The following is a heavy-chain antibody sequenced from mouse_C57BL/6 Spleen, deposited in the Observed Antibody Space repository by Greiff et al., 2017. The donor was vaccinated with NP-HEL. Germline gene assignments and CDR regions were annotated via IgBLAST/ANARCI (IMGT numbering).Heavy chain of an antibody. Sequence: QVTLKVSGPGILQPSQTLSLTCSFSGFSLSTFGMGVGWIRQPSGKGLEWLAHIWWDDDKYYNPALKSRLTISKDTSKNQVFLKIANVDTADTATYYCARMSSNWESHYYAMDYWGQGTSVTVSS. J-gene: IGHJ4*01. CDR3: ARMSSNWESHYYAMDY. D-gene: IGHD4-1*01. CDR2: IWWDDDK. CDR1: GFSLSTFGMG. V-gene: IGHV8-8*01.